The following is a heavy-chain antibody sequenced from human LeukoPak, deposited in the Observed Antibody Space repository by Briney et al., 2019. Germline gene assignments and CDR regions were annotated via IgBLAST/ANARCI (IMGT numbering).Heavy chain of an antibody. J-gene: IGHJ4*02. CDR1: GFIFSNYW. V-gene: IGHV3-7*01. CDR3: ARDGVTSSVDY. Sequence: PGGSLRLSCAASGFIFSNYWMTWVRQAPGKGLEWVANVKQDGSETYYTDSLRGRFTISRDNAKNSLYLQMNSLRAEDTAVYYCARDGVTSSVDYWGQGTLVTVSS. CDR2: VKQDGSET. D-gene: IGHD2-21*02.